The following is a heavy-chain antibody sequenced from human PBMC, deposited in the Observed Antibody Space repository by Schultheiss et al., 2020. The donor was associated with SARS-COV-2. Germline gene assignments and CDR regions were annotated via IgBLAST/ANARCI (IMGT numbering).Heavy chain of an antibody. CDR2: IYHSGST. CDR1: GFTFSTYW. Sequence: GSLRLSCAAFGFTFSTYWMHWVRQAPGKGLEWIGSIYHSGSTYYNPSLKSRVTISVDTSKNQFSLKLSSVTAADTAVYYCARVSVAVLGWFDPWGQGTLVTVSS. D-gene: IGHD2-15*01. V-gene: IGHV4-38-2*01. CDR3: ARVSVAVLGWFDP. J-gene: IGHJ5*02.